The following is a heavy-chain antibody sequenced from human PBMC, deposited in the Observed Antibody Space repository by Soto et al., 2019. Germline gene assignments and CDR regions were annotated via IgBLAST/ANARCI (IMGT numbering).Heavy chain of an antibody. Sequence: QVQLVESGGGVVQPGRSLRLSCAASGFTFSSYAMHWVRQAPGKGLKWVAVISYDGSNKYYADSVKGRFTISRDNSKNTLYLQMNSLRAEDTAVYYCARDAARTMPYYFDYWGQGTLVTVSS. D-gene: IGHD2-2*01. CDR3: ARDAARTMPYYFDY. CDR2: ISYDGSNK. CDR1: GFTFSSYA. J-gene: IGHJ4*02. V-gene: IGHV3-30-3*01.